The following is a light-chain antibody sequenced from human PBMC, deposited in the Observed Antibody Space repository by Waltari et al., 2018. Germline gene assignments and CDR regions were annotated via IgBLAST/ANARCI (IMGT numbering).Light chain of an antibody. CDR1: QSISSW. J-gene: IGKJ3*01. V-gene: IGKV1-5*03. Sequence: DIQMTQSPSTPSASVGDRVTITCRASQSISSWLAWYQQKPGKAPKLLIYKASSLESGVPSRFSGSGSGTEFTLTISSLQPDDFATYYCQQYNSYSPEFTFGPGTKVGIK. CDR2: KAS. CDR3: QQYNSYSPEFT.